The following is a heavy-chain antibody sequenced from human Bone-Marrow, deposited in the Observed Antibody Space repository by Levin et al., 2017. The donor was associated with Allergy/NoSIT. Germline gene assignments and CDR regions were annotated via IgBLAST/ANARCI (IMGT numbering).Heavy chain of an antibody. CDR2: INPSEDTT. CDR3: GTSAFDY. V-gene: IGHV1-46*01. J-gene: IGHJ4*02. D-gene: IGHD3-10*01. Sequence: ASVKVSCKASGFRLTSYYIHWVRQAPGQGLEWMGIINPSEDTTAYAQKFQGRVTVTMDTSTSTVYMELTSLRYEDTAMYFCGTSAFDYWGQGTLVTVSS. CDR1: GFRLTSYY.